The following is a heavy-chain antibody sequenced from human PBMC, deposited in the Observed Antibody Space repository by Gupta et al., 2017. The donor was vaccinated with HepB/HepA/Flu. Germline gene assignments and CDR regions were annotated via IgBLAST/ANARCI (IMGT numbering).Heavy chain of an antibody. Sequence: EGQLLESGGALVQPGGSLRLSCAVSGFTFDIYDMSWVRQAPGKGLEWVSAIRGRGGFTYCADSVKGRFTISRDTSKKTLYLQINSLRAEDTAVYYCAKENSSGWYDNWGQGTLVTVSS. CDR1: GFTFDIYD. V-gene: IGHV3-23*01. CDR3: AKENSSGWYDN. CDR2: IRGRGGFT. D-gene: IGHD3-22*01. J-gene: IGHJ5*02.